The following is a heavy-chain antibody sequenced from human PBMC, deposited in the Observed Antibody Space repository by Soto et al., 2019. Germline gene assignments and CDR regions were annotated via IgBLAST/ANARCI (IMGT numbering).Heavy chain of an antibody. Sequence: PSETLSLTCTVSGGSISSGGYYWSWIRQHPGKGLEWIGYIYYSGSTYYNPSLKSRVTISVDTSKNQFSLKLSSVTAADTAVYYCADTREMGRYFDWLFDYWGQGRLVYVS. CDR2: IYYSGST. V-gene: IGHV4-31*03. CDR3: ADTREMGRYFDWLFDY. D-gene: IGHD3-9*01. CDR1: GGSISSGGYY. J-gene: IGHJ4*02.